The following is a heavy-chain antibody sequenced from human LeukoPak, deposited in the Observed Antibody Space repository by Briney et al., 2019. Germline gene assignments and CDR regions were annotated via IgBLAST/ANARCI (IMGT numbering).Heavy chain of an antibody. Sequence: ASVKVSCKTSGYTFTNYYLHWMRQAPGQGLEWMGWINGNSGDTNNAQKFQGRVAMTRDTSISTVYMDLNSLTSDDTAVYYCVRVAVTGFAYFQHWGQGTLVTVPS. V-gene: IGHV1-2*02. J-gene: IGHJ1*01. CDR3: VRVAVTGFAYFQH. CDR2: INGNSGDT. CDR1: GYTFTNYY. D-gene: IGHD6-19*01.